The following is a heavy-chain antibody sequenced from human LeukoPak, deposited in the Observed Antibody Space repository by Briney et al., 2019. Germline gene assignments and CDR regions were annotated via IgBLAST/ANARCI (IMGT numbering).Heavy chain of an antibody. V-gene: IGHV1-2*06. J-gene: IGHJ3*02. D-gene: IGHD3-22*01. CDR2: INTNRGGT. Sequence: ASVKVSCKASGYTFTGYYMHWVRQAPGQGLEWMGRINTNRGGTNYAQKFQGRVTMTRDTSISTAYMELSRLRSDDTAVYYCAREGSSGYSGAFDIWGQGTMVTVSS. CDR3: AREGSSGYSGAFDI. CDR1: GYTFTGYY.